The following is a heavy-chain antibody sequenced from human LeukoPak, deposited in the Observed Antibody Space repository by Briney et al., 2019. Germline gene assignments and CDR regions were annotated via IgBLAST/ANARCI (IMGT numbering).Heavy chain of an antibody. CDR3: ARDLWGYFDWLLSESWFDP. D-gene: IGHD3-9*01. CDR1: GGSMSSYY. CDR2: IYYSGST. V-gene: IGHV4-59*12. J-gene: IGHJ5*02. Sequence: SETLSLTCTVSGGSMSSYYWSWIRQSPGKGLEWIGYIYYSGSTNYNPSLKSRVTISVDTSKNQFSLKLSSVTAADTAVYYCARDLWGYFDWLLSESWFDPWGQGTLVTVSS.